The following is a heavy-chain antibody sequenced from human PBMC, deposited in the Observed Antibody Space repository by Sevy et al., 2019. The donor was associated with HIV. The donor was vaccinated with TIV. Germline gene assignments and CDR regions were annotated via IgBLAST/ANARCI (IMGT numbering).Heavy chain of an antibody. V-gene: IGHV3-9*01. CDR3: AKDMGDYYDSSGFFDY. CDR2: ISWNSGSI. CDR1: GFTFDDYA. D-gene: IGHD3-22*01. Sequence: GGSLRLSCAASGFTFDDYAMHWVRQAPGKGLEWVSGISWNSGSIGYADSVKGRFTISRDNAKNSLYLQMNSLRAGDTALYYCAKDMGDYYDSSGFFDYWGQGTLVTVSS. J-gene: IGHJ4*02.